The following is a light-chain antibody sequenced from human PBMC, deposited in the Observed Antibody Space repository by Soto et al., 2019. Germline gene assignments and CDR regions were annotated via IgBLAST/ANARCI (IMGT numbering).Light chain of an antibody. CDR1: QRVSSSY. CDR2: GAS. Sequence: EIVLTQSPGTLSLSPGERATLSCRASQRVSSSYLAWYHQKPGQAPRLLISGASRRATGIPDRFSGSGSGTDFTLTISRLEPEDFAVYYCQQYGSSLPITFGQGTRLEIK. J-gene: IGKJ5*01. CDR3: QQYGSSLPIT. V-gene: IGKV3-20*01.